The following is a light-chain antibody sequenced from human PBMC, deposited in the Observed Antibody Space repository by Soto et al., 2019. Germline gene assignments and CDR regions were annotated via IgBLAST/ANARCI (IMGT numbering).Light chain of an antibody. V-gene: IGKV1-39*01. Sequence: IQMTQETNSLAASGGDRVTKNCQSSQGISNYLAWYQQKPGKVPKLLIYAASTLQSGVPSRFSGSGSGTDFTLTISSLQPEDFATYYCQQSYSTPPWTFGQGT. CDR2: AAS. CDR1: QGISNY. J-gene: IGKJ1*01. CDR3: QQSYSTPPWT.